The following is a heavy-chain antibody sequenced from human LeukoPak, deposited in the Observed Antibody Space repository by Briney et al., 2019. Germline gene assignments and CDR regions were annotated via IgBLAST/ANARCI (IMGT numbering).Heavy chain of an antibody. V-gene: IGHV3-23*01. CDR3: AKGVAVASDYYGMDV. CDR2: ISGSGGST. CDR1: GFTFSSYA. D-gene: IGHD6-19*01. J-gene: IGHJ6*02. Sequence: GGSLRLSCAASGFTFSSYAMSWVRQAPGKGLEWVSAISGSGGSTYYADSVKGRFTISRDNSKNTLYLQMNSLGAEDTAVYYCAKGVAVASDYYGMDVWGQGTTVTVSS.